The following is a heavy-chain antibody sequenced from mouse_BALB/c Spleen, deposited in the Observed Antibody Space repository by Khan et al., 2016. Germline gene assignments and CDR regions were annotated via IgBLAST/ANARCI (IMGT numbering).Heavy chain of an antibody. J-gene: IGHJ3*01. CDR1: GYSFTDHS. D-gene: IGHD4-1*02. V-gene: IGHV9-2-1*01. CDR2: INTVTGEP. Sequence: QIQLVQSGPELKKPGETVKISCKASGYSFTDHSMHWVKQVPGKGLKWMGWINTVTGEPTYADDFKGRFAFSLATSASTAYFLINNLKSEDSATYICAQLGHWFADWGQGTLVTVSA. CDR3: AQLGHWFAD.